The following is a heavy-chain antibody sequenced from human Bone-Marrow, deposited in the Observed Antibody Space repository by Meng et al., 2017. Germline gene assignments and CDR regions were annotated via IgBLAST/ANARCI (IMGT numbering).Heavy chain of an antibody. J-gene: IGHJ4*02. CDR1: GYSIISGYY. D-gene: IGHD1-26*01. V-gene: IGHV4-38-2*01. Sequence: SETLSLTCAVSGYSIISGYYWGWVRQPPGKGLEWIGSIYHTGATYYNPSLKSRVTISVDTSTNKFSLKVTSVTAADTAVYYCARGSGAYSYWGQGTLVTVSS. CDR3: ARGSGAYSY. CDR2: IYHTGAT.